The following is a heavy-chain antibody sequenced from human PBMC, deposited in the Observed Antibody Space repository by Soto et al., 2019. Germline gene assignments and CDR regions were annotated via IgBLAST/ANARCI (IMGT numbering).Heavy chain of an antibody. V-gene: IGHV4-59*01. Sequence: SETLSLTCTVSGGSINSYYWSWIRQPPGKGLEWIGYIYYNWSTKYNPSLKSRVTISVDTSKNQFSLKLSSVTAADTAVYYCARDNGYSYGYPLGFWGQGTLVTVSS. CDR1: GGSINSYY. CDR3: ARDNGYSYGYPLGF. CDR2: IYYNWST. J-gene: IGHJ4*02. D-gene: IGHD5-18*01.